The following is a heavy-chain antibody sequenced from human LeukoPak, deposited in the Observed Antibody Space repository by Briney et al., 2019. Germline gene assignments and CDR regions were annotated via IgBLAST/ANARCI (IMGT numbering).Heavy chain of an antibody. CDR2: ISGSGGST. CDR3: AKDTPYPSTPAY. J-gene: IGHJ4*02. V-gene: IGHV3-23*01. D-gene: IGHD5/OR15-5a*01. Sequence: GASLRLSCAASGFTFSSYAMSWVRQAPGKGLEWVSAISGSGGSTYYADSVKGRFTISRDDSKNTLYLQMNSLRAEDTAVYYCAKDTPYPSTPAYWGQGTLVTVSS. CDR1: GFTFSSYA.